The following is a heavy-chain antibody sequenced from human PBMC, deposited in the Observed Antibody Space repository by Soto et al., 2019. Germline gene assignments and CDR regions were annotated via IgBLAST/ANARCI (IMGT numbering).Heavy chain of an antibody. CDR1: GYTLTELS. J-gene: IGHJ4*02. CDR3: ARDPNGDHGHSY. Sequence: ASVKVSCKVSGYTLTELSMHWVRQAHGKGLEWMGGFDPEDGETNYAQKFQGRVTITADKSTSTAYMELSSLRSEDTAVYYCARDPNGDHGHSYWGQGTLVTVSS. D-gene: IGHD4-17*01. CDR2: FDPEDGET. V-gene: IGHV1-24*01.